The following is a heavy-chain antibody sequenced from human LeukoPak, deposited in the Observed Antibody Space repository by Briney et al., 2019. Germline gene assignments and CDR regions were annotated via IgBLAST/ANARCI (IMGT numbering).Heavy chain of an antibody. CDR3: ARGPPYYYGSGSYPY. CDR1: GGSISNGDYY. CDR2: IYYSGST. Sequence: SETLSLTCTVSGGSISNGDYYWSWIRQPPGKGLEWIGYIYYSGSTNYNPSLKSRVTISVDTSKNQFSLKLSSVTAADTAVYYCARGPPYYYGSGSYPYWGQGTLVTVSS. V-gene: IGHV4-61*08. D-gene: IGHD3-10*01. J-gene: IGHJ4*02.